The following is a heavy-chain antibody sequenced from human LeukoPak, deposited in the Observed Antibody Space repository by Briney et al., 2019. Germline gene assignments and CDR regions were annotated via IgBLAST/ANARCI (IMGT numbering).Heavy chain of an antibody. CDR2: INPSGGST. CDR1: GYTFTSYY. Sequence: ASVKVSCKASGYTFTSYYMHWVRQAPGQGLEWMGIINPSGGSTSYTQKFQGRVTMTRNTSISTAYMELSSPRSEDTAVYYCARAWVVVPAATWYYDFWSGYYPLPGYAFDIWGQGTMVTVSS. V-gene: IGHV1-46*01. CDR3: ARAWVVVPAATWYYDFWSGYYPLPGYAFDI. D-gene: IGHD3-3*01. J-gene: IGHJ3*02.